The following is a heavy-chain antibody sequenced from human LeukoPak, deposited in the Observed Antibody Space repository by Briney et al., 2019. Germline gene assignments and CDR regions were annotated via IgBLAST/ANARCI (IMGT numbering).Heavy chain of an antibody. Sequence: KPGGSLRLSCAASGFTFSDYYMSWIRQAPGKGLEWVSYIGSSGSTIYYADSVKGRFTISRDNAKNSLYLQMNSLRAEDTAVYYCARVWNTYYDFWSGLNWFDPWGQGTLVTVSS. CDR1: GFTFSDYY. V-gene: IGHV3-11*04. D-gene: IGHD3-3*01. J-gene: IGHJ5*02. CDR2: IGSSGSTI. CDR3: ARVWNTYYDFWSGLNWFDP.